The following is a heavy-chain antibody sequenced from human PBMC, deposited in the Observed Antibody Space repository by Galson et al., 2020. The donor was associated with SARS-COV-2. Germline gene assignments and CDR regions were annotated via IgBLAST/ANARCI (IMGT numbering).Heavy chain of an antibody. CDR3: ARDGRGGYNFFDY. V-gene: IGHV4-31*03. CDR1: GGSISSISGDNY. CDR2: IHYTGST. Sequence: SETLSLTCIVSGGSISSISGDNYWTWIRQLPGKGLEWIGYIHYTGSTYYNPSLKSRLSISVETSKNQFSLKLSSVTAADTAVYYCARDGRGGYNFFDYWAREPWSPSPQ. J-gene: IGHJ4*02. D-gene: IGHD2-15*01.